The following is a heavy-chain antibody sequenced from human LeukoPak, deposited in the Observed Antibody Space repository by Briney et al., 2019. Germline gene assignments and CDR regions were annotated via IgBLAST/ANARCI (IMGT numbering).Heavy chain of an antibody. CDR1: GYIFPSYG. J-gene: IGHJ4*02. V-gene: IGHV1-18*01. Sequence: GASVKVSCKGSGYIFPSYGLAWGRQAPGQGLEWIGWISPYNGETKYAQNFQDRLTLTTDTSTSTAYMELRSLRSDDTAVYYCVRDNLPVGSPENYFDSWGQGTLVTVSS. D-gene: IGHD1-26*01. CDR2: ISPYNGET. CDR3: VRDNLPVGSPENYFDS.